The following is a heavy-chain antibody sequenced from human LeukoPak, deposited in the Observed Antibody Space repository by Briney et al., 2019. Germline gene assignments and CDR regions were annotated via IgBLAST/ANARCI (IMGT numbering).Heavy chain of an antibody. CDR1: GYSISSDYY. V-gene: IGHV4-38-2*02. CDR3: ARGAYCTSINCYGFDY. Sequence: PSETLSLTCIVSGYSISSDYYWGWIRQPPGEGLEWVGELSHTGNTNYNPSLKSRVTFSVDTSKRQFSLRLKSVTAADTAVYYCARGAYCTSINCYGFDYWGQGILVTVSS. J-gene: IGHJ4*02. CDR2: LSHTGNT. D-gene: IGHD2-2*01.